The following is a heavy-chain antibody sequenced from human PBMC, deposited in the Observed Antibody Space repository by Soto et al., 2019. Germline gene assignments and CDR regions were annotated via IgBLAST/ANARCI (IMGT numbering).Heavy chain of an antibody. D-gene: IGHD3-10*01. J-gene: IGHJ4*02. Sequence: EVQLVESGGGLIQPGGSLRLSCAASGFNFIRKYMIWVRQAPGKGLEWVSILYIGGTTYYADSLKGRFTISRDTSENTLYREMNSLRAADTAVYYCGRGLYDSGSFYFVFCGQGTLVTVSS. CDR3: GRGLYDSGSFYFVF. V-gene: IGHV3-53*01. CDR1: GFNFIRKY. CDR2: LYIGGTT.